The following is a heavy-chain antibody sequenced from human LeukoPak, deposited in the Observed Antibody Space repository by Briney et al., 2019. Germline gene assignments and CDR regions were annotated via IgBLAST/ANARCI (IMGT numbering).Heavy chain of an antibody. D-gene: IGHD2-21*02. CDR1: GFTFSSW. CDR3: ARDPYCGGDCYSGFGAFDI. J-gene: IGHJ3*02. Sequence: PGGSLRLSCAASGFTFSSWMTWVRQAPGKGLEWVANIKQDGSEEQYADSVKGRFTISRDNAKNSLYLQMNSLRAEDTAVYYCARDPYCGGDCYSGFGAFDIWGKGTMVTVSS. CDR2: IKQDGSEE. V-gene: IGHV3-7*01.